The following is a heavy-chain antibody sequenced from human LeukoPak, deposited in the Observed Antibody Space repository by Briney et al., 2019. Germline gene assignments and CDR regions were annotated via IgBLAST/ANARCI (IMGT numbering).Heavy chain of an antibody. J-gene: IGHJ5*02. D-gene: IGHD2-2*03. CDR3: ARQHGYCSSTSCYAGDDWFDP. CDR2: IHYSETA. Sequence: SETLSLTCTVSGNSISSGDYYWGWIRQPPGRGLEWIASIHYSETAYYNPSLKSRVTISVDTSKNQFSLKLSSVTAADTAVYYCARQHGYCSSTSCYAGDDWFDPWGQGTLVTVSS. V-gene: IGHV4-39*01. CDR1: GNSISSGDYY.